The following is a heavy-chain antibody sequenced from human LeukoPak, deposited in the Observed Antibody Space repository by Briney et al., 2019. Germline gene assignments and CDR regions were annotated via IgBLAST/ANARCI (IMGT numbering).Heavy chain of an antibody. Sequence: GRSLRLSCAASGFTFSSYGMHWVRQASGKGLEWVGRIRSKANSYATAYAASVKGRFTISRDDSKNTAYLQMNSLKTEDTAVYYCMSGYGWFDPWGQGTLATVSS. J-gene: IGHJ5*02. CDR3: MSGYGWFDP. D-gene: IGHD5-12*01. V-gene: IGHV3-73*01. CDR2: IRSKANSYAT. CDR1: GFTFSSYG.